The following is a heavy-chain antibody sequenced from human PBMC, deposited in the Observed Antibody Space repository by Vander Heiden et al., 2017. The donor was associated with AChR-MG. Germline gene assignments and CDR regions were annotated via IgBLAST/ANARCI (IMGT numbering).Heavy chain of an antibody. CDR3: AREASFGQLLSSPLDF. J-gene: IGHJ4*02. CDR2: ISHDGSNK. Sequence: QVQLVESGGGVVQPGRSLRLSCAASGFRFKNYALHWVGQAPGKGLEWVALISHDGSNKYHAESVKGRFTISRDNFKNTLYLQMNGLRPEDTAVYYCAREASFGQLLSSPLDFWCQGTLVTVSS. V-gene: IGHV3-30-3*01. D-gene: IGHD3-10*01. CDR1: GFRFKNYA.